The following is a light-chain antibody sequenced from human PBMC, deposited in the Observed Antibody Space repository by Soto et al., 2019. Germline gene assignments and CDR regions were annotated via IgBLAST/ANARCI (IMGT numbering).Light chain of an antibody. CDR3: QSYDSSLSVNYV. Sequence: VXTQPPSVSGAPGQSVTISCTGSSSNIGAGYDVHWYQQLPGTAPKLLIYGNSNRPSGVPDRFSGSKSGTSASLAITGLQAEDEADYYCQSYDSSLSVNYVFGTGTKVTVL. CDR2: GNS. V-gene: IGLV1-40*01. J-gene: IGLJ1*01. CDR1: SSNIGAGYD.